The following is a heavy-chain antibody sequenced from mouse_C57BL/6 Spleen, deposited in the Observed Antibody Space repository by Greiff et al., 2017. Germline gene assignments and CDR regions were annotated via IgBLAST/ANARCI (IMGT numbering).Heavy chain of an antibody. CDR2: ISYSSST. J-gene: IGHJ1*03. V-gene: IGHV3-8*01. CDR1: GYSITSDY. D-gene: IGHD2-1*01. Sequence: EVKLVESGPGLAKPSQTLSLTCSVTGYSITSDYWNWIRQFPGNKLEYIGHISYSSSTYYNPSLKSRIAIARDTSKNQYDLQLNSVTTEDTATYYSGRYGNYGNWDFEGWGTGTTVTVSS. CDR3: GRYGNYGNWDFEG.